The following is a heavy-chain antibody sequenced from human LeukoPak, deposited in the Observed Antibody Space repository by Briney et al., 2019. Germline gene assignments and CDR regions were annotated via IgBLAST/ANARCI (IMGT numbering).Heavy chain of an antibody. J-gene: IGHJ4*02. CDR3: ARGYQQLWSNNQLDY. V-gene: IGHV4-34*01. D-gene: IGHD5-18*01. CDR2: INQSGST. CDR1: GGSLSGYY. Sequence: SETLSLTCGVYGGSLSGYYWSWIRQPPGKGLEWIGEINQSGSTNYNSSLKSRVTISVDTSKDQFSLKLSSVTAADTAVYYCARGYQQLWSNNQLDYWGQGTLVTVSS.